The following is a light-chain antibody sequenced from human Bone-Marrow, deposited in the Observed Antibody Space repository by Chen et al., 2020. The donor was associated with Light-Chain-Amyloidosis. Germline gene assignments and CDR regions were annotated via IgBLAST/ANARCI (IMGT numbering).Light chain of an antibody. CDR2: EVT. J-gene: IGLJ1*01. CDR1: SSDVGGDNH. CDR3: SSYTITNTLV. V-gene: IGLV2-14*01. Sequence: SALTQPASASGSPGQPITISCTGTSSDVGGDNHVSWYQQHPDKAPKLMIYEVTNRPSWVPDRFSGSKSDNTASLTISGLQTEDEADYFCSSYTITNTLVFGSGTRVTVL.